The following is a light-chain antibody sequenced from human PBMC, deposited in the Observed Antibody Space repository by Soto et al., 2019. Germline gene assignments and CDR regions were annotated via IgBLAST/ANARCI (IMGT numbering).Light chain of an antibody. CDR3: QHYNAFPWP. V-gene: IGKV1-5*01. CDR1: QSISDW. Sequence: DIHMTQSPSTLSASVGDRVTITRRASQSISDWLAWYQQTPGKVPQLLIYGASRLESGVPSRFSGRGSGTAFTLTIGGLQPDDFATYYCQHYNAFPWPFGQGTKVDIK. J-gene: IGKJ1*01. CDR2: GAS.